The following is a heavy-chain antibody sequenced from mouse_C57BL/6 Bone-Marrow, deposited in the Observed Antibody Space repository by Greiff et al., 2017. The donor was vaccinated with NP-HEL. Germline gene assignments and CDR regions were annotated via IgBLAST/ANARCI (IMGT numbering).Heavy chain of an antibody. CDR1: GFTFSSYA. CDR2: IRSGGDYF. D-gene: IGHD1-1*01. CDR3: TRDLGYYGSSSCAY. V-gene: IGHV5-9-1*02. J-gene: IGHJ3*01. Sequence: EVMLVESGEGLVKPGESLKLSCAASGFTFSSYAMSWVRQTPEKRLEWVAYIRSGGDYFYYADTVKGRFTISSDNARKTLYLQMSSLKSEDTAMYYCTRDLGYYGSSSCAYWGQGTLVTVSA.